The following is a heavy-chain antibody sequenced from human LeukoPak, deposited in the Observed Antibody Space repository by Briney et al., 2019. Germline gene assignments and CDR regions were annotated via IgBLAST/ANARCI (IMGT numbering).Heavy chain of an antibody. CDR2: IQQDGSEK. D-gene: IGHD5-18*01. CDR3: ARLRYTYGKNFDC. V-gene: IGHV3-7*01. Sequence: PGGSLRLSCAASGFTFKGYWMSWVRQAPGKGLEWVANIQQDGSEKKYVDSVKGRFTISRDNAKNSLYLQMDSLRAEDTAVYYCARLRYTYGKNFDCWGQGILVTVSS. CDR1: GFTFKGYW. J-gene: IGHJ4*02.